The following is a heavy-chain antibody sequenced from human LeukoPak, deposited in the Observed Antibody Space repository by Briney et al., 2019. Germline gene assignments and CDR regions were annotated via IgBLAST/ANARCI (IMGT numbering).Heavy chain of an antibody. CDR1: GGSISSGGYY. D-gene: IGHD1-7*01. CDR2: IYYSGST. V-gene: IGHV4-31*03. J-gene: IGHJ5*02. Sequence: SETLSLTCTVSGGSISSGGYYWSWIRQHPGKGLEWIGYIYYSGSTYYIPSLKSRVTISVDTSENQFSLKLSSVTAADTAVYYCARVGITGTTLWFDPWGQGTLVIVSS. CDR3: ARVGITGTTLWFDP.